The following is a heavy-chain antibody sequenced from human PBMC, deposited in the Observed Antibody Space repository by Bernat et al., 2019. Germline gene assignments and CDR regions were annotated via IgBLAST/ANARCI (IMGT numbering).Heavy chain of an antibody. J-gene: IGHJ4*02. CDR3: TGNSGYYRLDH. D-gene: IGHD5-12*01. CDR2: ISSDKSAQ. Sequence: EVQLVESGGNLVQPGGSLRLPCAVSGFSFSDYWMTWVRHAPGKGLEWVATISSDKSAQHYVDSVKGRFIIPRDNAEYSLYLQMTSLRAEDTAVYYCTGNSGYYRLDHWGQGALVTVSS. CDR1: GFSFSDYW. V-gene: IGHV3-7*03.